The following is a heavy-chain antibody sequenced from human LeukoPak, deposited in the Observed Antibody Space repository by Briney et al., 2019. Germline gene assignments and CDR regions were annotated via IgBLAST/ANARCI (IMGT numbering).Heavy chain of an antibody. V-gene: IGHV3-30*03. CDR3: AIGSGSYYYDY. CDR2: ISYDGSNK. D-gene: IGHD3-22*01. Sequence: PGGSLRLSCAASGFTFSSYGMHWVRQAPGKGLEWVAVISYDGSNKYYADSVKGRFTISRDNSKNTLYLQMNSLRAEDTAVYYCAIGSGSYYYDYWGQGTLVTVSS. CDR1: GFTFSSYG. J-gene: IGHJ4*02.